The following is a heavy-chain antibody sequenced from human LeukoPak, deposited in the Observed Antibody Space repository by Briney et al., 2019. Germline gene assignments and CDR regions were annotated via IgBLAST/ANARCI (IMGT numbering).Heavy chain of an antibody. Sequence: GGSLRLSCAASGFTFSSYEMNWVRQAPGKGLEWVSYISSRDSIIYYADSVKGRFTISRDNAKNSLYLQMNSLRAEDTAVYYCAELGITMIGGVWGKGTTVTISS. CDR2: ISSRDSII. D-gene: IGHD3-10*02. V-gene: IGHV3-48*03. CDR1: GFTFSSYE. CDR3: AELGITMIGGV. J-gene: IGHJ6*04.